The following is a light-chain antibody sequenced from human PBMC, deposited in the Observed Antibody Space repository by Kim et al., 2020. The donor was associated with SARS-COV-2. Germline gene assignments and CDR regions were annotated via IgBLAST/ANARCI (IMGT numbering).Light chain of an antibody. J-gene: IGLJ2*01. V-gene: IGLV2-14*03. Sequence: ITISATGTSSDVGGYNYVSWYQQHPGKAPKLMIYDVSNRPSGVSNRFSGSESGNTASLTISGLQAEDEADYYCSSYTSSSTDVVFGGGTQLTVL. CDR1: SSDVGGYNY. CDR2: DVS. CDR3: SSYTSSSTDVV.